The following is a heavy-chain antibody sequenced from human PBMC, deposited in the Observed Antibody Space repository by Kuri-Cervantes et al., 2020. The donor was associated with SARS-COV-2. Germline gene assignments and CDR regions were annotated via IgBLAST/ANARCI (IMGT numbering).Heavy chain of an antibody. Sequence: SETLSLTCTVSGGSISSYYWSWIRQPPGKGLEWIGYIYYSGSTYYNPSLKSRVTMSVDTSKNQFSLKLSSVTAADTAVYYCARGGYGDYANWFDPWGQGTLVTVSS. CDR2: IYYSGST. V-gene: IGHV4-59*01. CDR3: ARGGYGDYANWFDP. CDR1: GGSISSYY. D-gene: IGHD4-17*01. J-gene: IGHJ5*02.